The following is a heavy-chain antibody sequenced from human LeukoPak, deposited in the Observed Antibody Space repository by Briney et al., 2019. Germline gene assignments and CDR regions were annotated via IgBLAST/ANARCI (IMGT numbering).Heavy chain of an antibody. D-gene: IGHD1-26*01. CDR2: IYSGGST. J-gene: IGHJ6*02. CDR1: GFTVSSSY. Sequence: PGGSLRLSCAASGFTVSSSYMSWVRQAPGKGLEWVSVIYSGGSTYYADSVKGRFTISRDNSKNTLYLQMNSLRAEDTAVYYCARDKVEGATPPYYYYGMDVWGQGTTVTVSS. CDR3: ARDKVEGATPPYYYYGMDV. V-gene: IGHV3-53*01.